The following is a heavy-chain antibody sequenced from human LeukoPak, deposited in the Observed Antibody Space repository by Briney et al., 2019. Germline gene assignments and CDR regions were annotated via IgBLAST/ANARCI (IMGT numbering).Heavy chain of an antibody. D-gene: IGHD3-22*01. CDR2: ISGSGGRT. CDR3: AKEMDSSGYFDY. Sequence: PGGSLRLSCAASGFTFRSYAMRWVRQAPGKGLEWVSAISGSGGRTYYADSVKGRFTISRDNSKNTLYLQMNSLRAEDTAVYYCAKEMDSSGYFDYWGQGTLVTVSS. V-gene: IGHV3-23*01. J-gene: IGHJ4*02. CDR1: GFTFRSYA.